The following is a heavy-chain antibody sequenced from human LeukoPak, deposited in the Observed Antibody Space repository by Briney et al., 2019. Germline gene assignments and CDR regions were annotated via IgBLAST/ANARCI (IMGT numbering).Heavy chain of an antibody. V-gene: IGHV3-23*01. CDR2: ISTSGGNT. CDR3: GRHDYGGNSGDN. Sequence: GGSLRLSCAASGFTFSTYAMSWVRQAPGRGLEWVSAISTSGGNTYYADSVKGRFTISRDNSKDTLYLQMNSLRDEDTAVYYCGRHDYGGNSGDNWGQGTLVTVSS. D-gene: IGHD4-23*01. J-gene: IGHJ4*02. CDR1: GFTFSTYA.